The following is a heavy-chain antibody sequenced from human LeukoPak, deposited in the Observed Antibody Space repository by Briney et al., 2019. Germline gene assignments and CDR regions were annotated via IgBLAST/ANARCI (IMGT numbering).Heavy chain of an antibody. CDR1: GGSFSGYY. CDR3: ARAIAAAGTGGDY. J-gene: IGHJ4*02. D-gene: IGHD6-13*01. CDR2: INHSGST. Sequence: SETLSLTCAVYGGSFSGYYWSWIRQPPGKGLEWNGEINHSGSTNYNPSLKSRVTISVDTSKNQFSLKLSSVTAADTAVYYCARAIAAAGTGGDYWGQGTLVTVSS. V-gene: IGHV4-34*01.